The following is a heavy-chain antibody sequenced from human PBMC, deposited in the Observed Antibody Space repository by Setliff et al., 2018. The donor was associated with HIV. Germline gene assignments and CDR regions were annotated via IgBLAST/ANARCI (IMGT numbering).Heavy chain of an antibody. CDR3: ARDPPWNYDSSGYPYYFDY. V-gene: IGHV3-21*01. CDR1: GFTFSSYS. J-gene: IGHJ4*02. Sequence: PGGSLRLSCAASGFTFSSYSMNWGRQAPGKGLDWVSFISPSGTYIHYADSLKGRFTISGDNAKNSLYLQMNSLRAEDTAVYSCARDPPWNYDSSGYPYYFDYWGQGTLVTVSS. CDR2: ISPSGTYI. D-gene: IGHD3-22*01.